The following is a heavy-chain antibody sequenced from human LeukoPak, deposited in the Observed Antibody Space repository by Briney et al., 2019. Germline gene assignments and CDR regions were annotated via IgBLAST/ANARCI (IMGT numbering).Heavy chain of an antibody. CDR3: ASLGVVTPYYFDY. J-gene: IGHJ4*02. V-gene: IGHV3-21*04. CDR1: GFTFSSYS. D-gene: IGHD3-3*01. Sequence: PGGSLRLSCAASGFTFSSYSMNWVRQAPGKGLEWVSSISSSSSYIYYADSVKGRFTISRDNAKNSLYLQMNSLRAEDTAVYYCASLGVVTPYYFDYWGQGTLVTVSS. CDR2: ISSSSSYI.